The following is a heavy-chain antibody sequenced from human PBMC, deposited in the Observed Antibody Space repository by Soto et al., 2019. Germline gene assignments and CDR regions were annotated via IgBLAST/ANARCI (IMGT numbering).Heavy chain of an antibody. Sequence: PSETLSLTCAVYGGSFSAFYWSWIRQPPGKGLEWIGDINHSGSSTYSPSLKSRVSISVDTSKNQFSLKLSSVTAADKDVYYCARGVTGIHDYWGQGTLVTVYS. J-gene: IGHJ4*02. D-gene: IGHD1-20*01. CDR3: ARGVTGIHDY. CDR2: INHSGSS. CDR1: GGSFSAFY. V-gene: IGHV4-34*01.